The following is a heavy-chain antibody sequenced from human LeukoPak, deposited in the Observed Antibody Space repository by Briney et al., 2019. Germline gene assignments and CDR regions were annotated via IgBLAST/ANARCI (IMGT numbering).Heavy chain of an antibody. V-gene: IGHV4-61*05. CDR1: GASISSNSYY. D-gene: IGHD5-18*01. J-gene: IGHJ4*02. CDR3: ARGVSSYGD. CDR2: IYYSGST. Sequence: PSETLSLTCTVSGASISSNSYYWGWIRQPPGRGLEWIGYIYYSGSTNYNPSLKSRVTISVDTSKNQFSLKLSSVTAADTAVYYCARGVSSYGDWGQGTLVTVSS.